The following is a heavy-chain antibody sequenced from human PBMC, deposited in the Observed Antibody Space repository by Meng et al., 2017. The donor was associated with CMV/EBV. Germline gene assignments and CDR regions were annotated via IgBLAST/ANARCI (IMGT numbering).Heavy chain of an antibody. Sequence: SGYTFTSYNINWVRQATGQGLEWMGWMNPNSGNTGSAQKFQGRVTMTRNTSISTAYMELSSLRSEDTAVYYCARGSNYEEGVSWFDPWGQGTLVTVSS. D-gene: IGHD1-7*01. V-gene: IGHV1-8*01. CDR1: GYTFTSYN. J-gene: IGHJ5*02. CDR2: MNPNSGNT. CDR3: ARGSNYEEGVSWFDP.